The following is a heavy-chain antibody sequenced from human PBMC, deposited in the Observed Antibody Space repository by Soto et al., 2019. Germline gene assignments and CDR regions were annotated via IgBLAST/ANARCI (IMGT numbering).Heavy chain of an antibody. CDR1: GFMFSSYA. Sequence: GWSLRLSCAASGFMFSSYAMNWVRQAPGKGLEWVSGISGRGGSTVYADSVKGRFTISRDNSKNTVYLQVHSLRAEDAAVYYCAKGWIKLWTTVHVHAGFDYWGLGTLVTVSS. J-gene: IGHJ4*02. D-gene: IGHD4-4*01. CDR3: AKGWIKLWTTVHVHAGFDY. CDR2: ISGRGGST. V-gene: IGHV3-23*01.